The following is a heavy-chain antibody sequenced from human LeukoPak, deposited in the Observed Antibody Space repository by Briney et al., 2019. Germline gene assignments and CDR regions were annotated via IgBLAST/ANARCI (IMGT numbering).Heavy chain of an antibody. CDR1: GGSISSSNW. CDR3: ARRTCNWFDP. Sequence: MASGTLSLTCAVSGGSISSSNWWSWVRQPPGKGLEWIGEIYHSGSTNYNPSLKSRVTTSVDKSKNQFSLKLSSVTAADTAVYYCARRTCNWFDPWGQGTLVTVSS. V-gene: IGHV4-4*02. J-gene: IGHJ5*02. D-gene: IGHD1/OR15-1a*01. CDR2: IYHSGST.